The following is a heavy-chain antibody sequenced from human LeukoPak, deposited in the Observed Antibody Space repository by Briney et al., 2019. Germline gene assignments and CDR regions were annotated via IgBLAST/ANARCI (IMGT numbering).Heavy chain of an antibody. CDR2: INHSGST. J-gene: IGHJ5*02. CDR1: GGSFSGYY. Sequence: SETLSLTCAVYGGSFSGYYWSWIRQPPGKGLEWIGEINHSGSTNYNPSLKSRVTISVDTSKNQISLKVRSVTAADTAVYYCARTTEDCSSTSCYQYWFDHWGQGTLVTVSS. V-gene: IGHV4-34*01. CDR3: ARTTEDCSSTSCYQYWFDH. D-gene: IGHD2-2*01.